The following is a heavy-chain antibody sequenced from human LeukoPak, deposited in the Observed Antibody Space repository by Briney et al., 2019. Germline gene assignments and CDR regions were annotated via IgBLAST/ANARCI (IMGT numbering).Heavy chain of an antibody. V-gene: IGHV4-30-2*01. CDR2: IYHNGGT. CDR1: GVSISGSGYS. CDR3: ARASSTDWYNWFDP. J-gene: IGHJ5*02. Sequence: SETLSLTCAVSGVSISGSGYSWSWIRQPPGKGLEWIGYIYHNGGTYYNPSLKSRVTVSLDVSRNRFSLRLTSVTAADTAVYFCARASSTDWYNWFDPWGQGILVTVSS. D-gene: IGHD3-9*01.